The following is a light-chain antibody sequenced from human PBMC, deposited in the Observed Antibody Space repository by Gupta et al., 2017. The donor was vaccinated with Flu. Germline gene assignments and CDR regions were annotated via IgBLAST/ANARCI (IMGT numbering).Light chain of an antibody. CDR3: QQSYSTPPWS. CDR1: QSISSY. CDR2: AAS. Sequence: DIQMTQSPSSLSASVGDRVTITCRASQSISSYLNWYQQKPGKAPKLLNYAASSLQSGVPSRFSGSGSGTDFTLTISSLQPEDFATYYCQQSYSTPPWSFGQGTKLEIK. J-gene: IGKJ2*04. V-gene: IGKV1-39*01.